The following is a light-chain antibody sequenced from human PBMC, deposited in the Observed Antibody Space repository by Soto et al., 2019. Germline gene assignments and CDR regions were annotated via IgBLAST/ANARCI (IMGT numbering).Light chain of an antibody. CDR1: QSVLYSSNNKNY. CDR2: WAS. CDR3: QQYYSTPFT. V-gene: IGKV4-1*01. J-gene: IGKJ3*01. Sequence: DIVMTQSPDSLAVSLGERATIDCKSSQSVLYSSNNKNYLAWYQQKPGQPPKLLIYWASIREFGVPDRFSGSGSGTYFNLTISSLQAEDVAVYYCQQYYSTPFTFGPGTKVDIK.